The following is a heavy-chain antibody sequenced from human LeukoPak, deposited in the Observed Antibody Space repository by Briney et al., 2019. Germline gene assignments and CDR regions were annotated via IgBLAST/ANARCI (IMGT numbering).Heavy chain of an antibody. Sequence: ASVKVSCKASGYTLTELSIHWVRQAPGKGLEWMGGLDSEDGETTYAQKFQGRVTMTRDTSTSTVYMELSSLRSEDTAVYYCATSVSDYGDYARFDPWGHGTLVTVSS. J-gene: IGHJ5*02. CDR1: GYTLTELS. V-gene: IGHV1-24*01. CDR2: LDSEDGET. CDR3: ATSVSDYGDYARFDP. D-gene: IGHD4-17*01.